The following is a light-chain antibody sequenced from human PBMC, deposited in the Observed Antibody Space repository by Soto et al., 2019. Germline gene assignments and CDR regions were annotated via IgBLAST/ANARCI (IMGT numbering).Light chain of an antibody. CDR2: DAS. CDR3: QHRSNWLT. J-gene: IGKJ4*01. Sequence: EIVLTQSPATLSLSPGERATLSCRASQSVSIYLAWYQQEPGQAPRLLIYDASNRATGIPARFSGSGSGTDFTPTISSLEPEDFAVYYCQHRSNWLTFGGGTKVEIK. V-gene: IGKV3-11*01. CDR1: QSVSIY.